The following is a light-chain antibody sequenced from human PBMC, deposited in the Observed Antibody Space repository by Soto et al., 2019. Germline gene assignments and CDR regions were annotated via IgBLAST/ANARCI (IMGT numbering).Light chain of an antibody. J-gene: IGLJ2*01. Sequence: QSALTQPASVSGSPGQSIAISCTGTSSDVGGYNYVSWYQQHPGKAPRLMIFDVNHRPSGISTRFSGSKSGNTASLTISGLQAEDEADYYCCSYSGSNTIVVFGGGTQLTVL. CDR2: DVN. CDR3: CSYSGSNTIVV. CDR1: SSDVGGYNY. V-gene: IGLV2-14*03.